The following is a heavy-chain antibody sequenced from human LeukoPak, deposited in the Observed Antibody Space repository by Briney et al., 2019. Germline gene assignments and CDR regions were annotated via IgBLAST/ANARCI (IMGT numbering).Heavy chain of an antibody. CDR1: GGSISSYY. J-gene: IGHJ3*02. V-gene: IGHV4-59*12. D-gene: IGHD3-22*01. CDR3: ARDLYYYDSSGYDAFDI. CDR2: IYYSGST. Sequence: PSETLSLTCTVSGGSISSYYWSWIRQPPGKGLEWIGYIYYSGSTNYNPSLKSRVTISVDTSKNQFSLKLSSVTAADTAVYYCARDLYYYDSSGYDAFDIWGQGTMVTVSS.